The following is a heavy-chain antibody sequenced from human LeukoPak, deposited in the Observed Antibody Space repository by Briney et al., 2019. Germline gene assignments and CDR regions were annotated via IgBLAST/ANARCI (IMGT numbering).Heavy chain of an antibody. D-gene: IGHD6-6*01. CDR3: ARAKYSSSYPIGY. CDR2: ISSSSSYI. CDR1: GSTLISNS. V-gene: IGHV3-21*01. J-gene: IGHJ4*02. Sequence: GGPLSSSWAAPGSTLISNSMNWARQPPGKGWEWASSISSSSSYIYYADSVKGRFTISRDNAKTSLYLQMNSLRAEDTAVYYCARAKYSSSYPIGYWGQGTLVTVSS.